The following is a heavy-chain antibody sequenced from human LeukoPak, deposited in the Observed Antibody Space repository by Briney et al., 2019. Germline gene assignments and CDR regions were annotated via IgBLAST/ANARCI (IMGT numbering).Heavy chain of an antibody. D-gene: IGHD2-2*01. CDR2: INPNSGGT. V-gene: IGHV1-2*06. J-gene: IGHJ4*02. CDR3: ARDFCSSTSCYVMGDY. Sequence: ASVKVSCKASGYTFTGYYMHWVRQAPGQGLEWMGRINPNSGGTNYAQKFQGRVTMTRDTSISTAYMELSRLRSDDTAVCYCARDFCSSTSCYVMGDYWGQGTLVTVSS. CDR1: GYTFTGYY.